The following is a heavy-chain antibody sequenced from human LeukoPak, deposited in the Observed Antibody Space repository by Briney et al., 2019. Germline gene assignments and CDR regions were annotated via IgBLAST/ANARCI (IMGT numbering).Heavy chain of an antibody. V-gene: IGHV3-23*01. CDR1: GFVFNNYP. D-gene: IGHD3-22*01. CDR3: AKSLTYYHENSDSI. CDR2: INGGGDST. Sequence: GGSLRLPCAASGFVFNNYPMSWVRQAPGKGLEWVSVINGGGDSTYYADSVKGRFTISRDNSKNTVYLQMSSLRVEDTAVYYCAKSLTYYHENSDSIWGQGTLVTVSS. J-gene: IGHJ4*02.